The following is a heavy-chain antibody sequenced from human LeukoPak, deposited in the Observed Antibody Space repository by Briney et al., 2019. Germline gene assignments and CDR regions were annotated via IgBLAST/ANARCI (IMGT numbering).Heavy chain of an antibody. J-gene: IGHJ4*02. Sequence: SETLSLTCTVSGGSSVSRGGYYWTWIRQHPEKGLEWIGYFYHRASYNPSLKSRVTISVDTSKNQFSLRLTSVTAADPALHYSVREGEYGEDYYWGQGIQVIVSS. CDR3: VREGEYGEDYY. CDR1: GGSSVSRGGYY. V-gene: IGHV4-31*03. D-gene: IGHD4-17*01. CDR2: FYHRA.